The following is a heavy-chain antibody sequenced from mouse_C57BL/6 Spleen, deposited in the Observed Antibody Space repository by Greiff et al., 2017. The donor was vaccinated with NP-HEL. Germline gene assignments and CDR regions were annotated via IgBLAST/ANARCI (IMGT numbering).Heavy chain of an antibody. V-gene: IGHV1-82*01. J-gene: IGHJ2*01. CDR1: GYAFSSSW. Sequence: VQLQQSGPELVKPGASVKISCKASGYAFSSSWMNWVKQRPGKGLEWIGRIYPGDGDTNYNGKFKGKATLSADKSSSTAYMQLSSLTSEDSAVYFCARLDYGSSRFDYGGQGTTLTVSS. CDR3: ARLDYGSSRFDY. D-gene: IGHD1-1*01. CDR2: IYPGDGDT.